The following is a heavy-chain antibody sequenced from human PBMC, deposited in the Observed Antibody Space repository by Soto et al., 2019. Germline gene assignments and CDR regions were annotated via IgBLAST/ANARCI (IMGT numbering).Heavy chain of an antibody. Sequence: SETLSLTCTVSGGSISSSSYYWGWIRQPPGKGLEWIGSIYYSGSTYYNPSLKSRVTISVDKSKNQFSLKLSSVTAADTAVYYCARLPWGSYSITFDYWGQGTLVTVSS. J-gene: IGHJ4*02. CDR2: IYYSGST. CDR1: GGSISSSSYY. CDR3: ARLPWGSYSITFDY. V-gene: IGHV4-39*01. D-gene: IGHD1-26*01.